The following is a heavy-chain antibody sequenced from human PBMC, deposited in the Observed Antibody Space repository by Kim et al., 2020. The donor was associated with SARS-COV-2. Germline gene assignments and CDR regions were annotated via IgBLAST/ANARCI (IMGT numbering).Heavy chain of an antibody. CDR3: ARNLATRGYASLGS. CDR2: ISYDGSNK. V-gene: IGHV3-30-3*01. D-gene: IGHD5-18*01. Sequence: GGSLRLSCAASGFTFSSYAMHWVRQAPGKGLEWVAVISYDGSNKYYADSVKGRFTISRDNSKNTLYLKMNSLRAEDTAVYYCARNLATRGYASLGSWGQGTPVSRSS. J-gene: IGHJ5*02. CDR1: GFTFSSYA.